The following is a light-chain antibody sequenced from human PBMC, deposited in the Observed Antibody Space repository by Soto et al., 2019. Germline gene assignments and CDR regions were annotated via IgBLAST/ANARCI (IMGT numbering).Light chain of an antibody. V-gene: IGLV1-47*01. Sequence: QSVLTQPPSASGTPGQRVNISCSGSSSNIGSNYVYWYRQFPGTAPKLLIQRNNQRPSGVPARFSGSKSGTSAARAISGLRSEDEADYYCGGWDDSLSGPVFGGGTKLT. CDR2: RNN. J-gene: IGLJ2*01. CDR3: GGWDDSLSGPV. CDR1: SSNIGSNY.